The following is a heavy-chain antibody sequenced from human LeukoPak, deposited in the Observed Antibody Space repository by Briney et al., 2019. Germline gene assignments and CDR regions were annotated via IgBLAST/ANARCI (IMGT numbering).Heavy chain of an antibody. CDR2: IYYSGST. CDR3: ARGLGSDFDY. CDR1: GGSISGYY. D-gene: IGHD3-16*01. V-gene: IGHV4-59*01. J-gene: IGHJ4*02. Sequence: SETLSLTCIVSGGSISGYYWSWIRQSPGKGLEWIGYIYYSGSTNYNPSLKSRVTISVDTSKNQFSLKLSSVTAADTAVYYCARGLGSDFDYWGQGTLVTVSS.